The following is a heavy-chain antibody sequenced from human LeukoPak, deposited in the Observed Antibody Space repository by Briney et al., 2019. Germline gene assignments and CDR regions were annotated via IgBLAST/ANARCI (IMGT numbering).Heavy chain of an antibody. J-gene: IGHJ4*02. D-gene: IGHD3-22*01. V-gene: IGHV1-2*02. Sequence: ASVKVSCKASVYTFTGYYMHWVRQAPGQGLEWMGWINPNSGGTNYAQKFQGRVAMTRDTSISTAYKELSRLRSDDTAVYYCARDYDSSGHYDGWGQGTLVTVSS. CDR2: INPNSGGT. CDR1: VYTFTGYY. CDR3: ARDYDSSGHYDG.